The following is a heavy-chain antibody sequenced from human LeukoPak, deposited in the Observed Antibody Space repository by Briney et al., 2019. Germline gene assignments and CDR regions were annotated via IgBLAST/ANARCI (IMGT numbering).Heavy chain of an antibody. V-gene: IGHV5-51*01. Sequence: GESLQISCKGSGYSFTSYWIGWVRQMPGKGLEWMGIIYPGDSDTRYSPSFQGQVTISADKSISTAYLQWSSLKASDTAMYYCARLIGYYDSSGYYSDNWFDPWGQGTLVTVSS. CDR1: GYSFTSYW. J-gene: IGHJ5*02. CDR2: IYPGDSDT. CDR3: ARLIGYYDSSGYYSDNWFDP. D-gene: IGHD3-22*01.